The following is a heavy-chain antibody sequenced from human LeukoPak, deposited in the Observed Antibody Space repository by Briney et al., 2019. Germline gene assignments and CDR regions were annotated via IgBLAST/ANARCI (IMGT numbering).Heavy chain of an antibody. CDR2: IILIFGTA. D-gene: IGHD5-24*01. V-gene: IGHV1-69*13. Sequence: SVKVSCKASGGTFSSYAISWVRQAPGQGLERMGGIILIFGTANYAQKFQGRVTITADESTSTAYMELSSLRSEDTAVYYCASSLGGYNPRDYYYYMDVWGKGTTVTVSS. CDR1: GGTFSSYA. J-gene: IGHJ6*03. CDR3: ASSLGGYNPRDYYYYMDV.